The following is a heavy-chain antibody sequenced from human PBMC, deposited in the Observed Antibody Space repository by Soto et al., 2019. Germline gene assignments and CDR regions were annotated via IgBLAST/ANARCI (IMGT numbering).Heavy chain of an antibody. CDR3: ARVKYYDFWSGYYGYFDY. CDR1: GGSISSSSYY. Sequence: SETLSLTCTVSGGSISSSSYYWGWIRQPPGKGLEWIGDLNYSGSTYYNPSLKSRVTISVDTSKNQFSLKLSSVTAADTAVYYCARVKYYDFWSGYYGYFDYWGQGTLVTVSS. CDR2: LNYSGST. D-gene: IGHD3-3*01. J-gene: IGHJ4*02. V-gene: IGHV4-39*07.